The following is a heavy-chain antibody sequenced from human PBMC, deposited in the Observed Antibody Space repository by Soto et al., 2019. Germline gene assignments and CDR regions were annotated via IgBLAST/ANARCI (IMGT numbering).Heavy chain of an antibody. D-gene: IGHD3-3*01. J-gene: IGHJ5*02. V-gene: IGHV1-2*04. Sequence: AAVKFSFKASGYTFTGYYMHWVRQAPGQGLEWMGWINPNSGGTNYAQKFQAWVTMTRDTSISTAYMELSRLRSDDTAVYYCARVSRWSVPFDPWGHGTLVTVSS. CDR1: GYTFTGYY. CDR3: ARVSRWSVPFDP. CDR2: INPNSGGT.